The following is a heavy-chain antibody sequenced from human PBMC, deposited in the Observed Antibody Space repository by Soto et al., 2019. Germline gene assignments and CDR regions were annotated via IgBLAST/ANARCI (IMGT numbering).Heavy chain of an antibody. J-gene: IGHJ4*02. Sequence: QLQLQESGSGLVKPSQTLSLTCAVSGDSITSGGYAWSWIRQPPGKGLEWIGYIYHTGSSYYSPSLKRRVTISIDASKIQTSLKWNSVTAADTAVYYCATFFRGDYVDFWGQGTLVSVSS. CDR3: ATFFRGDYVDF. CDR2: IYHTGSS. V-gene: IGHV4-30-2*01. CDR1: GDSITSGGYA. D-gene: IGHD3-10*01.